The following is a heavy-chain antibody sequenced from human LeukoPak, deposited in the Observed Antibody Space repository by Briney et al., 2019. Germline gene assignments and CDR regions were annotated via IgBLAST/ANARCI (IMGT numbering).Heavy chain of an antibody. CDR1: GYTFTSYD. CDR3: ARALRVERHSADY. V-gene: IGHV1-8*01. CDR2: MNPNSGNT. J-gene: IGHJ4*02. Sequence: GASVKVSCKASGYTFTSYDINWVRQATGQGLEWMGWMNPNSGNTGSAQRFQGRVTMTRNTSISTAYMELSSLRSEDTAVYYCARALRVERHSADYWGQGTLVTVSS. D-gene: IGHD5-12*01.